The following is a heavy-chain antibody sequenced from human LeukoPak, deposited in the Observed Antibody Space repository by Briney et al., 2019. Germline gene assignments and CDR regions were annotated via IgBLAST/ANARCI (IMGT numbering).Heavy chain of an antibody. CDR2: IYYTGST. V-gene: IGHV4-39*07. D-gene: IGHD4-17*01. J-gene: IGHJ4*02. CDR1: GGSINSSDYY. Sequence: SETLSLTCTVSGGSINSSDYYWVWIRQPPGKGLEWIGTIYYTGSTFYNPSLKSRVTISIDTSKNQFSLRLTSVTAADTAMYYCSTVNYWGQGTLVTVSS. CDR3: STVNY.